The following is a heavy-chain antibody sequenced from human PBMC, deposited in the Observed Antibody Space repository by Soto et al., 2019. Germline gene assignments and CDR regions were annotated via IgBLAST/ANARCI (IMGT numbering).Heavy chain of an antibody. Sequence: GGSLRLSCAASGFTFSSYAMSWVRQAPGKGLEWVSAISGSGGSTYYADSVKGRFTISRDNSKNTLYLQMNSLRAEDTAVYYCAKDRRPYSIAAAGTGYYFDYWGQGTLVTVSS. V-gene: IGHV3-23*01. J-gene: IGHJ4*02. CDR2: ISGSGGST. CDR1: GFTFSSYA. D-gene: IGHD6-13*01. CDR3: AKDRRPYSIAAAGTGYYFDY.